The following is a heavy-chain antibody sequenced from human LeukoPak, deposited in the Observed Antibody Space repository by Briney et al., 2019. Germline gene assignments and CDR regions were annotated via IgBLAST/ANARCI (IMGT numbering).Heavy chain of an antibody. CDR3: ARLGGTTATPFDY. V-gene: IGHV1-69*05. CDR2: ISPIFGTA. Sequence: SVKVSFKASGCTFSSYAISWVRQATGQGREWVGGISPIFGTANDAQKFQGRVTITTDESTSKAYMELSSLRSEDTAVYYCARLGGTTATPFDYWGQGTLVTVSS. J-gene: IGHJ4*02. CDR1: GCTFSSYA. D-gene: IGHD4-17*01.